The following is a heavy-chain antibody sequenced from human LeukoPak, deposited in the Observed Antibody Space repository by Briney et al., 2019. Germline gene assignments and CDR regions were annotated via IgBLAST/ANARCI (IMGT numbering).Heavy chain of an antibody. CDR1: GYSISSGYY. CDR3: ARVAAGIGFFQH. CDR2: IHHSGST. J-gene: IGHJ1*01. Sequence: SEALSLTCIVSGYSISSGYYWGWIRQPPGKGLEWIGNIHHSGSTYYNPSLKSRVTISVDTSKNQLSLKLSSVTAADTAVYYCARVAAGIGFFQHWGQGTLVTVSS. D-gene: IGHD6-13*01. V-gene: IGHV4-38-2*02.